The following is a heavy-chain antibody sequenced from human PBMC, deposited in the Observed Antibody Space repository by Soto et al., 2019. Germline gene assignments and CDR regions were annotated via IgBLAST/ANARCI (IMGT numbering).Heavy chain of an antibody. CDR2: IYYTGST. V-gene: IGHV4-59*01. D-gene: IGHD6-19*01. J-gene: IGHJ4*02. CDR3: ARERTVAGNDY. CDR1: GGSISSYF. Sequence: SETLSLTCTVSGGSISSYFWSWIRQPPGKGLEWIGYIYYTGSTNYNPSLKSRVTISVDTSKNQFSLQLSSVTAADTAVYYCARERTVAGNDYWGQGTLVTVS.